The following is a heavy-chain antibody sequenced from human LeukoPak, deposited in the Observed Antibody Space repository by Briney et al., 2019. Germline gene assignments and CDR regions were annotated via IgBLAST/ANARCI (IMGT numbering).Heavy chain of an antibody. J-gene: IGHJ6*03. CDR2: IYYSGST. D-gene: IGHD4-23*01. CDR3: ARGLYGGGAYYYYYMSV. CDR1: GGSISSGDYY. V-gene: IGHV4-30-4*08. Sequence: PSQTLSLTCTVSGGSISSGDYYWGRIGQPPGKGREWNVYIYYSGSTYYNPSLKSRVTISVDTSKNQFSLKLSSVTAADTAVYYCARGLYGGGAYYYYYMSVWGKGTTVTVSS.